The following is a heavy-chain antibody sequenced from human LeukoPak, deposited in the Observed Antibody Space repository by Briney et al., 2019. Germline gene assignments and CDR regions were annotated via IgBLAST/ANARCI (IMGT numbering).Heavy chain of an antibody. CDR2: ISYDGSNK. Sequence: GGSLRLSCAASGFTFSSYGMHWVRQAPGKGLEWVAVISYDGSNKYYADSVKGRFTISRDNSKNTLYLQMNSLRAEDTAVYYCAKDRSGSYFQWGQGTLVTVSS. D-gene: IGHD1-26*01. J-gene: IGHJ1*01. CDR1: GFTFSSYG. V-gene: IGHV3-30*18. CDR3: AKDRSGSYFQ.